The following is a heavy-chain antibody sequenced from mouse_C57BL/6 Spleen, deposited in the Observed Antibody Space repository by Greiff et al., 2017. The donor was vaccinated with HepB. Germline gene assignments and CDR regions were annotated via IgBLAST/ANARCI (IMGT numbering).Heavy chain of an antibody. J-gene: IGHJ1*03. CDR2: ISSGSSTI. CDR1: GFTFSDYG. V-gene: IGHV5-17*01. D-gene: IGHD2-2*01. Sequence: EVQRVESGGGLVKPGGSLKLSCAASGFTFSDYGMHWVRQAPEKGLAWVAYISSGSSTIYYADTVKGRFTISRDNAKNTLFLQMTSLRSEDTAMYYCARTGYYWYFDVWGTGTTVTVSS. CDR3: ARTGYYWYFDV.